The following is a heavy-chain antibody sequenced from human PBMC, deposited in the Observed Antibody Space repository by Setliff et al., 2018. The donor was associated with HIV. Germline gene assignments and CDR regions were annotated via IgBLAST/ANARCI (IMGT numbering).Heavy chain of an antibody. D-gene: IGHD3-10*01. CDR3: AGGLNYYGSGSYLPLGY. CDR1: GGSISSGYYY. CDR2: IYYSGNP. V-gene: IGHV4-31*03. Sequence: PSETLSLTCTVSGGSISSGYYYWSWIRQHPGKGLEWIGYIYYSGNPFYNPSLRSRVTISIDTSKNQFSLKLSSVTAADTAVYFCAGGLNYYGSGSYLPLGYWGQGTLVTVSS. J-gene: IGHJ4*02.